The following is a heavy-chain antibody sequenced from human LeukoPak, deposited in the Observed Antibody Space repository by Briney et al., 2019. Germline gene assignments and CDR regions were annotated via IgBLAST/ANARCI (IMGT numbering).Heavy chain of an antibody. Sequence: PGGSLTLSCAASGFTFSSYAMHWVRQAPGKGLEWVAVISYDGSNKYYADSVKGRFTISRDNSKNTLYLQMNSLRAEDTAVYYCARGPFDWLWDYWGQGTLVTVSS. D-gene: IGHD3-9*01. CDR2: ISYDGSNK. V-gene: IGHV3-30*04. J-gene: IGHJ4*02. CDR1: GFTFSSYA. CDR3: ARGPFDWLWDY.